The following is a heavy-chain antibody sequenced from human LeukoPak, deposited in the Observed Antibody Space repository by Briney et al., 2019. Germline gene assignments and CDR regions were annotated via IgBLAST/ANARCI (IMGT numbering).Heavy chain of an antibody. Sequence: GGSLRLSCAASGFTFSSYGMHWVRQAPGKGLEWVAVISYDGSNKYYADPVKGRFTISRDNSKNTLYLQMNSLRAEDTAVYYCAKDHRRDGYNAFDYWGQGTLVTVSS. CDR3: AKDHRRDGYNAFDY. CDR1: GFTFSSYG. CDR2: ISYDGSNK. D-gene: IGHD5-24*01. J-gene: IGHJ4*02. V-gene: IGHV3-30*18.